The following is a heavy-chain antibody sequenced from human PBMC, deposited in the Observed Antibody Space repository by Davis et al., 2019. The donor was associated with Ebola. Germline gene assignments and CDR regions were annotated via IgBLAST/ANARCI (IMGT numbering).Heavy chain of an antibody. V-gene: IGHV4-38-2*02. J-gene: IGHJ4*02. D-gene: IGHD4-23*01. Sequence: SETLSLTCTVSGYSISSGYYWTWVRQPPGKGLEWIGYIYYTGSTNYNPFLESRVTMSLDTSRNQFSLELSSVTAADTAVYYCARLGGGFSLVDQWGQGTLVTVSS. CDR2: IYYTGST. CDR1: GYSISSGYY. CDR3: ARLGGGFSLVDQ.